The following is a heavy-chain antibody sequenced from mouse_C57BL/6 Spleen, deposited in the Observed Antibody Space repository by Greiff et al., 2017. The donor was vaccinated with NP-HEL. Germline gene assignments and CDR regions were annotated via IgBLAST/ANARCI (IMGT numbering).Heavy chain of an antibody. Sequence: EVQLQQSGPVLVKPGASVKMSCKASGYTFTDYYMNWVKQSHGKSLEWIGVINPYNGGTSYNQKFKGKATLTVDKSSSTAYMELNSLTSEDSAVYYCARDWTDYAMDYWGQGTSVTVSS. V-gene: IGHV1-19*01. J-gene: IGHJ4*01. CDR3: ARDWTDYAMDY. CDR1: GYTFTDYY. CDR2: INPYNGGT.